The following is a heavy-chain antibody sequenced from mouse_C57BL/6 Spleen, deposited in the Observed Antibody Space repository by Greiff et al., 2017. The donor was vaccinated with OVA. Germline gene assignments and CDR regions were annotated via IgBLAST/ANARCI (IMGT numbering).Heavy chain of an antibody. CDR2: IDPNSGGT. CDR3: ARPSYGNYEGWYFDV. Sequence: QVQLKQPGAELVKPGASVKLSCKASGYTFTSYWMHWVKQRPGRGLEWIGRIDPNSGGTKYNEKFKSKATLTVDKPSSTAYMQLSSLTSEDSAVYYCARPSYGNYEGWYFDVWGTGTTVTVSS. V-gene: IGHV1-72*01. J-gene: IGHJ1*03. D-gene: IGHD2-1*01. CDR1: GYTFTSYW.